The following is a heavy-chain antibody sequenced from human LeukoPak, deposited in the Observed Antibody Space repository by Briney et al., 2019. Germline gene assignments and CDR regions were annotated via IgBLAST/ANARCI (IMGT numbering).Heavy chain of an antibody. J-gene: IGHJ4*02. CDR3: AKARYSGSYAPHFDY. Sequence: GGSLRLSCTASGFTFGDYAMSWFRQAPGKGLEWVSAISGSGGSTYYADSVKGRFTISGDNSKNTLYLQMNSLRAEDTAVYYCAKARYSGSYAPHFDYWGQGTLVTVSS. CDR2: ISGSGGST. V-gene: IGHV3-23*01. CDR1: GFTFGDYA. D-gene: IGHD1-26*01.